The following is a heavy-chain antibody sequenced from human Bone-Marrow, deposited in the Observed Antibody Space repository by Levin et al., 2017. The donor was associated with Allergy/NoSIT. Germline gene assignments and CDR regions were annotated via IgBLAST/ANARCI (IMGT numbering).Heavy chain of an antibody. J-gene: IGHJ5*02. CDR3: ARDQFRRATIGARWFDP. CDR2: IKEDGSEK. V-gene: IGHV3-7*01. D-gene: IGHD5-24*01. CDR1: GFTFSNSW. Sequence: GGSLRPSCAASGFTFSNSWMSWVRQAPGKGLEWVANIKEDGSEKYYVDSVKGRFTISRDNAKNSLYVQMNSLRAEDTAVYYCARDQFRRATIGARWFDPWGQGTLVTVSS.